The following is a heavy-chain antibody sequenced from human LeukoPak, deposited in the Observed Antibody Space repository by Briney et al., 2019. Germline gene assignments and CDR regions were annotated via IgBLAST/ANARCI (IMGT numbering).Heavy chain of an antibody. V-gene: IGHV1-58*01. J-gene: IGHJ4*02. CDR2: IIVGSGAT. CDR3: ARWGYSSSYDY. D-gene: IGHD6-13*01. Sequence: GASVKVSCKTSGFTFSTSAVQWVRQARGQRLEWIGWIIVGSGATNYAQSLQGRFTITRDMSTNTAYMELSRLRSDDTAVYYCARWGYSSSYDYWGQGTLVTVSS. CDR1: GFTFSTSA.